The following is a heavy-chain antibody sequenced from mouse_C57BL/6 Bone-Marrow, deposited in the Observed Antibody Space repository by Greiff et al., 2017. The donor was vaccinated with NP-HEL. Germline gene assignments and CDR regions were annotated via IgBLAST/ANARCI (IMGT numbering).Heavy chain of an antibody. V-gene: IGHV5-16*01. D-gene: IGHD1-1*01. CDR2: INYDGSST. Sequence: EVHLVESEGGLVQPGSSMKLSCTASGFTFSDYYMAWVRQVPEKGLEWVANINYDGSSTYYLDSLKSRFIISRDNAKNILYLQMSSLKSEDTATYYCARDGYGSSYWYFDVWGTGTTVTVSS. CDR1: GFTFSDYY. J-gene: IGHJ1*03. CDR3: ARDGYGSSYWYFDV.